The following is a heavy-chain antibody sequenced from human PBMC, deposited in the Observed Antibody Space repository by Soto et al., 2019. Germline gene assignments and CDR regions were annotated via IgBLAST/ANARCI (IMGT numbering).Heavy chain of an antibody. CDR1: GFSLSISA. Sequence: GGCLRLSCAASGFSLSISAVGGVRQAPGMGLEWVSSIRVTGGSTYYADSVKGRFIISRDNSKNTLYVQMNSLRAEDTAVYYCANLSRSYRTWTDYWRMGTLVTVIS. J-gene: IGHJ4*02. CDR3: ANLSRSYRTWTDY. CDR2: IRVTGGST. V-gene: IGHV3-23*01. D-gene: IGHD1-26*01.